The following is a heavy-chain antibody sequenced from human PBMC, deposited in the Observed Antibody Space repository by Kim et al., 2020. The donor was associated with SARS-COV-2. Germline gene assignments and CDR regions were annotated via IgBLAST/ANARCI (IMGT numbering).Heavy chain of an antibody. CDR2: INGYNGDT. D-gene: IGHD3-3*01. CDR3: AVGVGPRRDFDH. J-gene: IGHJ4*02. CDR1: SHMLQNYG. V-gene: IGHV1-18*01. Sequence: ASVKVSCKASSHMLQNYGFTWVRQAPGQGLEWLGWINGYNGDTEYGQKLKGRVTMTTDTSRIIMTTDASTTTVYMELRSLRSDDTAVYYCAVGVGPRRDFDHWGQGALITVSS.